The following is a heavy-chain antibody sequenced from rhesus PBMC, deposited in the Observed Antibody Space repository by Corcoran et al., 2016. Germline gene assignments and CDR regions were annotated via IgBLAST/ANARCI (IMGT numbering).Heavy chain of an antibody. CDR3: ARVNSNYAYFDY. D-gene: IGHD4-23*01. Sequence: QVTLKESGPALVKPTQTLTLTCTFSGFSPSTSGMGVRWISQPSRKTLEWLALIYCYDDKRYSTSLKSRLTISKDTSKNQVVLTMTNMDPVDTATYYCARVNSNYAYFDYWGQGVLVTVSS. V-gene: IGHV2-1*01. CDR2: IYCYDDK. J-gene: IGHJ4*01. CDR1: GFSPSTSGMG.